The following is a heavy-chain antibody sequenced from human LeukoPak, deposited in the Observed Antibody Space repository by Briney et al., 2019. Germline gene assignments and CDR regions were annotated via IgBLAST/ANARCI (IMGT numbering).Heavy chain of an antibody. CDR2: IIPIFGTA. J-gene: IGHJ4*02. Sequence: SVKVSCKASGGTFSSYAISWVRQAPGQGLEWMGGIIPIFGTANYAQKFQGRVTITTDESTSTAYMELSSLRSEYTAVYYCAIAHSSGWYRGLGYFDYWGQGTLVTVSS. V-gene: IGHV1-69*05. CDR3: AIAHSSGWYRGLGYFDY. CDR1: GGTFSSYA. D-gene: IGHD6-19*01.